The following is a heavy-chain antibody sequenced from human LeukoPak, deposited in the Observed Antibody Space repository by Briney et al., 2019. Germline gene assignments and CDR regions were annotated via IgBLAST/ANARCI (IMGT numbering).Heavy chain of an antibody. CDR3: GRGWFGELMIYYYGMDV. Sequence: GGSLRLSCAASGFTFSSYSMNWVRQPPGKGLEWGSSISSSSSYIYYADSVKGRFTISIDNAKNSLYLQMNSLRAEDTAVYYCGRGWFGELMIYYYGMDVWGKGTTVTVSS. CDR1: GFTFSSYS. D-gene: IGHD3-10*01. V-gene: IGHV3-21*01. J-gene: IGHJ6*04. CDR2: ISSSSSYI.